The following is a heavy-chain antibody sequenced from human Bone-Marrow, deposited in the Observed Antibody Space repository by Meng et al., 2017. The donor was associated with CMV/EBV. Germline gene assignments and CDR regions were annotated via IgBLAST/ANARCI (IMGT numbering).Heavy chain of an antibody. V-gene: IGHV4-59*01. CDR2: IYYSGST. Sequence: SETLSLTCTVSGGSISSYYWSWSRQPPGKGLEWIGYIYYSGSTNYNPALKSRVTISVDTSKNQFSLKLSSVTAADTAVYYCAAQYYDFWSGYSPLGYWGQGTLVTVSS. J-gene: IGHJ4*02. CDR3: AAQYYDFWSGYSPLGY. D-gene: IGHD3-3*01. CDR1: GGSISSYY.